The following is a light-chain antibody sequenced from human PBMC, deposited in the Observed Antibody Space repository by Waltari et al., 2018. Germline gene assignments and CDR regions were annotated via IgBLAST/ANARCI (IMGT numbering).Light chain of an antibody. CDR2: AAS. CDR3: QKYSTFPPT. CDR1: QAISTF. J-gene: IGKJ4*01. V-gene: IGKV1-16*02. Sequence: DIQMTQSPSSLSPSVGYRVILTCRASQAISTFLAWFQLKPGKAPKSLIYAASTLQTGVSSNFSGSGSGTDFTLTISSLQPGDCATYYCQKYSTFPPTFGGGTRVEI.